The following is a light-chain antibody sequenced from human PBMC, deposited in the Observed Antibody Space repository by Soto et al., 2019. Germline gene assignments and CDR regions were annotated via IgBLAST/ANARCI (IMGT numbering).Light chain of an antibody. CDR3: FSYTSSGTYV. CDR2: EVS. J-gene: IGLJ1*01. Sequence: SVLTQPASVSGSPGQSITISCTGTSGDVGNYKYVSWYQQHPGKAPKLMIYEVSNRPSGVSNRFSGSKSGNTASLTISGLQAEDETDYYCFSYTSSGTYVFGTGTKSPS. CDR1: SGDVGNYKY. V-gene: IGLV2-14*01.